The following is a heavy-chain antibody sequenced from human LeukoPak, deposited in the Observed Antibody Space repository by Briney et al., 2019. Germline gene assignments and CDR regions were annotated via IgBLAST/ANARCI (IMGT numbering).Heavy chain of an antibody. CDR1: GGSISSSSYY. D-gene: IGHD1-26*01. CDR3: ASGYGLLLNAFDF. CDR2: MFYGGTT. Sequence: SETLSLTCNVSGGSISSSSYYWGWVRQPPGKGLEWIGSMFYGGTTYYNPSLKSRVTISVDTSKNQFSLRLSSVTAADTAVYYCASGYGLLLNAFDFWGQGKMVTVSS. J-gene: IGHJ3*01. V-gene: IGHV4-39*01.